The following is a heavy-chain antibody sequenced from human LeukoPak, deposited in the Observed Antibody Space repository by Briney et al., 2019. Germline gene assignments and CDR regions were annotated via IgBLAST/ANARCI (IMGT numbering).Heavy chain of an antibody. CDR3: ARSYGVFLPYFDRWFDS. Sequence: PGGSLRLSCAASGFTFTNYVMTWVRQAPGKGLECVSGISGAGDIKYNADSVKGRFTISRDNSRNTVDLQMNDLRAEDTALYYCARSYGVFLPYFDRWFDSWGQGTLVTVSS. D-gene: IGHD3-3*01. V-gene: IGHV3-23*01. CDR1: GFTFTNYV. J-gene: IGHJ5*01. CDR2: ISGAGDIK.